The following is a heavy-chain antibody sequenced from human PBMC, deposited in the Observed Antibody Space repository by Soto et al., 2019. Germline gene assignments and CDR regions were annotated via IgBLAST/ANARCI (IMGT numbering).Heavy chain of an antibody. CDR3: AKSSIIAAVGWY. Sequence: PGGSLRLSCAASGFTFSSYGMHWVRQAPGKGLEWVAVISYDGSNKYYADSVKGRFTISRDNSKNTLYLQMNSLRAEDTAVYYCAKSSIIAAVGWYWGQGTLVTVSS. CDR2: ISYDGSNK. CDR1: GFTFSSYG. D-gene: IGHD6-13*01. V-gene: IGHV3-30*18. J-gene: IGHJ4*02.